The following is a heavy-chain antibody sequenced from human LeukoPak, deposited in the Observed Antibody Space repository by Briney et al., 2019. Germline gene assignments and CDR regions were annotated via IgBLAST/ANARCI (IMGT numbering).Heavy chain of an antibody. CDR2: INHSGST. CDR1: GGSFSGYY. J-gene: IGHJ4*02. V-gene: IGHV4-34*01. Sequence: PSETLSLTCAVYGGSFSGYYWSWIRQPPGKGLEWIGEINHSGSTNYNPSLKSRVTISVGTSKNQISLKLSPVTAADTAVYYCARGGGPGIAAAVDFDYWGQGTLVTVSS. CDR3: ARGGGPGIAAAVDFDY. D-gene: IGHD6-13*01.